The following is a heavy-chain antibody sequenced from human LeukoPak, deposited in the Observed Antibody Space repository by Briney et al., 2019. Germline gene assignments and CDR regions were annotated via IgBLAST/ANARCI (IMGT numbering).Heavy chain of an antibody. D-gene: IGHD3-10*01. Sequence: PSGTLSLTCAVSGGSISSSNWWSWVRQAPGKGLEWIGEIYHSGSTNYNPSLKSRVTISVDKSKNQFSLKLSSVTAADTAVYYCASCTYYYGSGSRNWFDPWGQGTLVTVSS. CDR1: GGSISSSNW. CDR3: ASCTYYYGSGSRNWFDP. CDR2: IYHSGST. J-gene: IGHJ5*02. V-gene: IGHV4-4*02.